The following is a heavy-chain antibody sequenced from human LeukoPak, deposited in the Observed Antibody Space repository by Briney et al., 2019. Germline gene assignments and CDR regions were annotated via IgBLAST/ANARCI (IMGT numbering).Heavy chain of an antibody. V-gene: IGHV1-8*01. CDR2: INPKSGRT. Sequence: ASVKVSCKASGYTFTSSDINWGRQATGQGLEWMGWINPKSGRTGYAKKFQARVSMTMNTSITTAYMEVSSLRFEDTAVYYCARGRSGLASAGTYDSWGQGTLITVSS. CDR1: GYTFTSSD. D-gene: IGHD6-13*01. CDR3: ARGRSGLASAGTYDS. J-gene: IGHJ4*02.